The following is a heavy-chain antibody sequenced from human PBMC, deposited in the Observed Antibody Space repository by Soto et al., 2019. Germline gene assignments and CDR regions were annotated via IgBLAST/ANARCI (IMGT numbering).Heavy chain of an antibody. CDR3: ARPDLVAAIGEALDY. D-gene: IGHD5-12*01. CDR2: IWNDGSSR. CDR1: GFTFSNYG. Sequence: QVQLVESGGGVVQPGRSLRLSCEASGFTFSNYGMDWVRQAPCKGLEWVAVIWNDGSSRYYAGSVKGRFTVFRDNSKNTLFLQMNNVSDEDTAVYYCARPDLVAAIGEALDYWGQGTLVAVSS. V-gene: IGHV3-33*01. J-gene: IGHJ4*02.